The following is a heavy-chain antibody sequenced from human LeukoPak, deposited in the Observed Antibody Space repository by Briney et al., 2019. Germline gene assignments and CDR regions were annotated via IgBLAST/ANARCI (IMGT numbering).Heavy chain of an antibody. J-gene: IGHJ4*02. Sequence: SETLSLTCTVSGGSISSSSYNWGWIRQPPGKGLEWIGSIYYSGSTYYNPSLKSRVTISVDTSENQFSLKLSSVTAADTAVYYCARHYGYGRYIFDYWGQGTLVSVSS. CDR2: IYYSGST. V-gene: IGHV4-39*01. CDR3: ARHYGYGRYIFDY. D-gene: IGHD5-18*01. CDR1: GGSISSSSYN.